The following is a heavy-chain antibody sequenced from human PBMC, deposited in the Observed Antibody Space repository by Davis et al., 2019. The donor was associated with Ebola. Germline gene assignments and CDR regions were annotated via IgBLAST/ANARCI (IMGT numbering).Heavy chain of an antibody. Sequence: GESLKISCAASGFTFSSYAMSWVRQAPGKGLEWVSAISGSGGSTYYADSVKGRFTISRDNSKNTLYLQMNSLRAEDTAVYYCAKDYGDYDILTGRYSYFDYWGQGTLVTVSS. V-gene: IGHV3-23*01. D-gene: IGHD3-9*01. CDR3: AKDYGDYDILTGRYSYFDY. CDR1: GFTFSSYA. J-gene: IGHJ4*02. CDR2: ISGSGGST.